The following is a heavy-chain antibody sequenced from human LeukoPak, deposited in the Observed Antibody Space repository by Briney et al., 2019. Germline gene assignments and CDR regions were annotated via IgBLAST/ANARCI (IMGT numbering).Heavy chain of an antibody. CDR1: GGSINNYC. J-gene: IGHJ6*02. CDR2: FDNSGST. CDR3: ASDYYGMDV. V-gene: IGHV4-59*12. Sequence: SETLSLTCTVSGGSINNYCWSWVRQPPGKGLEWIGFFDNSGSTYYNPSLKSRVTISVDRSKNQFSLKLSSVTAADTAVYYCASDYYGMDVWGQGTTVTVSS.